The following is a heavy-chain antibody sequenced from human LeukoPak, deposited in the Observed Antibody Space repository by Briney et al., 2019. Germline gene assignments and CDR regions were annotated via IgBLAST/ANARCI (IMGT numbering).Heavy chain of an antibody. CDR3: ARGYYYMDV. Sequence: PSETLSLTCAVYGGSFSGYYWSWTRQPPGKGLEWIGEINHSGSTNYNPSLKSRVTISVDTSKNQFSLKLSSVTAADTAVYYCARGYYYMDVWGKGTTVTVSS. J-gene: IGHJ6*03. CDR2: INHSGST. V-gene: IGHV4-34*01. CDR1: GGSFSGYY.